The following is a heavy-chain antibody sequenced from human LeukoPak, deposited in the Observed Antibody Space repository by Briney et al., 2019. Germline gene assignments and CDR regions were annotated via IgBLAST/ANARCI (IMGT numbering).Heavy chain of an antibody. CDR3: ARDGFVKVGATSGDAFDI. J-gene: IGHJ3*02. CDR1: GVYISSYY. Sequence: PSETLSLTCTVSGVYISSYYWSWIRQPPGKGLEWIGYIYYSGSTNYYPSLKSRVTISVDTSKNQFSLKLSSVTAADTAVYYCARDGFVKVGATSGDAFDIWGQGTMVTVSS. V-gene: IGHV4-59*12. CDR2: IYYSGST. D-gene: IGHD1-26*01.